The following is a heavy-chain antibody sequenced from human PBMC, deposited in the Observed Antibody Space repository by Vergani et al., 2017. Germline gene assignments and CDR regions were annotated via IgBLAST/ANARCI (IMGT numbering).Heavy chain of an antibody. Sequence: EVQLVESGGGLVQPGGSLRLSCAASGFTVSSNYMSWVRQAPGKGLEWVSYISSSGSPIYYAGSVKGRFTISRDNAKNSLYLQMNSLRAEDTAVYYCAYIVVVTAITPLIHAFDIWGQGTMVTVSS. V-gene: IGHV3-48*03. CDR1: GFTVSSNY. D-gene: IGHD2-21*02. CDR2: ISSSGSPI. J-gene: IGHJ3*02. CDR3: AYIVVVTAITPLIHAFDI.